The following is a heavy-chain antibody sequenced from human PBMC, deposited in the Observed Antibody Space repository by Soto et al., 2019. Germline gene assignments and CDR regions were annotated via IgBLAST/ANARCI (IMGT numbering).Heavy chain of an antibody. D-gene: IGHD3-22*01. J-gene: IGHJ6*02. CDR3: ARESLSGNTYYYDSSGPGPYYYYGMDV. CDR1: GYTFTGYY. CDR2: IIPIFGTA. Sequence: SVKVSCKASGYTFTGYYMHWVRQAPGQGLEWMGGIIPIFGTANYAQKFQGRVTITADESTSTAYMELSSLRSEDTAVYYCARESLSGNTYYYDSSGPGPYYYYGMDVWGQGTTVTVSS. V-gene: IGHV1-69*13.